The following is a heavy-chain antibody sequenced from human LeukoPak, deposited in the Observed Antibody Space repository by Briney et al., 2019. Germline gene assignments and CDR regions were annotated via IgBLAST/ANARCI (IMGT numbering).Heavy chain of an antibody. CDR3: ARDPHRLLIPESRFDP. V-gene: IGHV3-74*01. CDR2: INSDGSST. J-gene: IGHJ5*02. D-gene: IGHD1-14*01. Sequence: RPGGSLRLSCAASGFTFSSYWMHWVRRAPGKGLVWVSRINSDGSSTSYADSVKGRFTISRDNAKNTLYLQMNSLRAEDTAVYYCARDPHRLLIPESRFDPWGQGTLVTVSS. CDR1: GFTFSSYW.